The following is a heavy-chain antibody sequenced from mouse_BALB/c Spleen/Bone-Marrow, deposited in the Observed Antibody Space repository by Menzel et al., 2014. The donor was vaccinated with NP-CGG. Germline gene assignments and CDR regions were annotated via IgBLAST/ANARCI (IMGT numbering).Heavy chain of an antibody. V-gene: IGHV1-80*01. CDR3: AGSTPLAY. J-gene: IGHJ3*01. Sequence: QVQLKHSGAELVRPGSSVKISCKASGYAFSRSWMNWVKQRPGQGLEWIGQIYPGDDDTNYSGKFKGRATLTADKSSGTAYMQLSSLTSEDSAVYCCAGSTPLAYWGQGTLVTVSA. CDR2: IYPGDDDT. CDR1: GYAFSRSW. D-gene: IGHD1-1*01.